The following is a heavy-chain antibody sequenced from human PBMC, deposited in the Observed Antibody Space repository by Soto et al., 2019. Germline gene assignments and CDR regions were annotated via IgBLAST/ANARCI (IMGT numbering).Heavy chain of an antibody. Sequence: PSETLSLTCTVSGGSISSYYWSWIRQPPGKGLEWIGYIYYSGSTDYNPSLKSRVTISVDTSRNQFSLKLNSVTAADTAVYYCVRSSRSWRYWIDPLGQAIPVTVSS. CDR3: VRSSRSWRYWIDP. CDR1: GGSISSYY. V-gene: IGHV4-59*01. CDR2: IYYSGST. D-gene: IGHD6-13*01. J-gene: IGHJ5*02.